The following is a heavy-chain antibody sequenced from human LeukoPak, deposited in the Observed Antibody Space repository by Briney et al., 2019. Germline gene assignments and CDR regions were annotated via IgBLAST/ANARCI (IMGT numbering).Heavy chain of an antibody. D-gene: IGHD6-13*01. J-gene: IGHJ4*02. CDR1: GYTFTSYD. CDR2: MNPNSGNT. Sequence: ASVKVSCKASGYTFTSYDINWVRQATGQGLEWMGWMNPNSGNTGYAQKFQGRVFMTRNTSISTAYMELSSLRSEDTAVYYCAKDRVRSIAAAGSGDYWGQGTLVTVSS. CDR3: AKDRVRSIAAAGSGDY. V-gene: IGHV1-8*01.